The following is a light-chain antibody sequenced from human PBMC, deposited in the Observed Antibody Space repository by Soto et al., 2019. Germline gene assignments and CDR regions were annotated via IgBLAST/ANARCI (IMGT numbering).Light chain of an antibody. CDR3: QKYDSAPWT. Sequence: DIPMSQSPSSLSASVGDTVTISCRASQGLGNYLAWYQQKPGRLPQLLIFDASSLEPGVPSRFRGSRSGTDFILIINNLQPEDAATYYCQKYDSAPWTFGQGTKVQIK. CDR1: QGLGNY. CDR2: DAS. V-gene: IGKV1-27*01. J-gene: IGKJ1*01.